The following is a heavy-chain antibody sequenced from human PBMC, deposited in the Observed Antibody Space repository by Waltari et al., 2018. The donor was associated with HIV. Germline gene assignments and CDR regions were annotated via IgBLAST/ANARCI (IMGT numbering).Heavy chain of an antibody. Sequence: QVHLQESGPGLVQPSATLSLTCTVPGGSISLFYWSWIRLSPGEGLVWIGYTDESGSTIYNPSLKSRATISVDTSKNQFSLRLHSVTAADTAVYFCARTSYYYDDSGYYRLYYFDYWGQGTLVTVSS. V-gene: IGHV4-59*01. CDR1: GGSISLFY. CDR3: ARTSYYYDDSGYYRLYYFDY. J-gene: IGHJ4*02. D-gene: IGHD3-22*01. CDR2: TDESGST.